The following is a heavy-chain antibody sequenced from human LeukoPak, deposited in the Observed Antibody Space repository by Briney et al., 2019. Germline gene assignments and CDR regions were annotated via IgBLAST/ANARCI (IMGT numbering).Heavy chain of an antibody. V-gene: IGHV3-30*02. CDR2: IRYDGSNK. J-gene: IGHJ4*02. CDR3: EGYSGRYYEAHY. D-gene: IGHD1-26*01. CDR1: GFTSSSYA. Sequence: GGSLRLSCAASGFTSSSYAMNWVRQAPGKGLEWVALIRYDGSNKNYTHSVKGRFTISRDDSKNTLYLQMSSLRPEATAVYYCEGYSGRYYEAHYWGRGSLVIVSS.